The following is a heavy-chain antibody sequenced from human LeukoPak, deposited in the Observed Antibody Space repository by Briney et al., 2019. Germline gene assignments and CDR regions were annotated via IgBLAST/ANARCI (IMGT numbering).Heavy chain of an antibody. CDR2: IFGSGSS. V-gene: IGHV4-59*02. J-gene: IGHJ3*02. CDR1: GGSVSDYY. Sequence: SETLSLTCTVSGGSVSDYYWSWIRQPPGKGLEWIGWIFGSGSSNYNPSLKSRLTISVDTSKNQFSLKLTSATAADTTVYYCAKEKDIGSNHEKIRYEIWAKGTMVPVSS. D-gene: IGHD1-26*01. CDR3: AKEKDIGSNHEKIRYEI.